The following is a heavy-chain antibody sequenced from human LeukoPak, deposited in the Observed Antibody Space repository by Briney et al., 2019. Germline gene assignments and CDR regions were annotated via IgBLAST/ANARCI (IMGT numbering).Heavy chain of an antibody. Sequence: ASVKVSCKASGGTFSSYAISWVRQAPGQGLEWMGGIIPIFGTANYAQKFQGRVTITADESTSTAYMELSSLRSEDTAVYYCARAPNPTYYDFWSGYSQFDPWGQGTLVTVSS. V-gene: IGHV1-69*13. J-gene: IGHJ5*02. CDR2: IIPIFGTA. D-gene: IGHD3-3*01. CDR3: ARAPNPTYYDFWSGYSQFDP. CDR1: GGTFSSYA.